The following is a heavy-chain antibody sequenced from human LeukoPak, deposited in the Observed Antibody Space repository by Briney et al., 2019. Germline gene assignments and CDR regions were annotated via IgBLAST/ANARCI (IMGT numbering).Heavy chain of an antibody. D-gene: IGHD3-3*01. CDR3: AKGAQYDFWTGYTLEYFDV. CDR2: INASGSST. J-gene: IGHJ4*02. CDR1: GFTFTSYA. V-gene: IGHV3-23*01. Sequence: PGGSLRLSCAASGFTFTSYAMNWVRQAPGKGLEWVSFINASGSSTHYADSVKGRFTISRDNSNNTLYLQINSLRAEDTAAYYCAKGAQYDFWTGYTLEYFDVWGKGTLGTVSS.